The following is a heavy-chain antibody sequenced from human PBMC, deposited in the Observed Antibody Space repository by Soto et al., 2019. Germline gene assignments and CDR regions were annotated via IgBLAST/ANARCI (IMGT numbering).Heavy chain of an antibody. J-gene: IGHJ6*02. Sequence: SETLSLTCTVSGGSISSGGYYWSWIRQHPGKGLEWIGYIYYSGNTYYNPSLKSRVTISVDTSKNQFSLKLSSVTAADTAVYYCARTSSGRRVYYYYYGMDVWGQGTTVTVSS. D-gene: IGHD6-19*01. V-gene: IGHV4-31*03. CDR2: IYYSGNT. CDR1: GGSISSGGYY. CDR3: ARTSSGRRVYYYYYGMDV.